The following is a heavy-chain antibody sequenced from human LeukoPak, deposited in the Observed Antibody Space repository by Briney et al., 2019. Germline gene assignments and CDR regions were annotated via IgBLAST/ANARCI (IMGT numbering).Heavy chain of an antibody. J-gene: IGHJ5*02. Sequence: SETLSLTCTVSGGSITSNYWSWIRQPPGKGLEWIGYGYYSGTYNYSPSLKSRVTISVDTSKNQYSLKLSSVTAADTAVYYCARRQYGGNSDWFDPWGQGTLVTVSS. CDR2: GYYSGTY. CDR3: ARRQYGGNSDWFDP. CDR1: GGSITSNY. D-gene: IGHD4-23*01. V-gene: IGHV4-59*08.